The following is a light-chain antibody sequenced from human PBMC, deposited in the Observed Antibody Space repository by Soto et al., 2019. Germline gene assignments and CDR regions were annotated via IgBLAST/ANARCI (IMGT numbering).Light chain of an antibody. CDR3: QQYGSSPPYT. Sequence: EIVLTQSPGTLSLSPGERATLSCRASQSVSSSYLAWYQQKPGQAPRLLIYGASSRATGIPDKFSGSGSGTDFTLTISRLEPEDFAAYYCQQYGSSPPYTFGQGTKLEIQ. CDR1: QSVSSSY. J-gene: IGKJ2*01. V-gene: IGKV3-20*01. CDR2: GAS.